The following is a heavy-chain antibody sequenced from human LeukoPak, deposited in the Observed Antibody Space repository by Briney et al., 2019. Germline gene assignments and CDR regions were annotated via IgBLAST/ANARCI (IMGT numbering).Heavy chain of an antibody. CDR1: GDSISSYY. D-gene: IGHD3-22*01. J-gene: IGHJ3*02. CDR2: IYYTGST. V-gene: IGHV4-59*01. CDR3: SRGGGSDSSPRINAFDI. Sequence: SETLSLTCNVSGDSISSYYWNWIRQPPGKGLEWIGYIYYTGSTDYNPSLKSRVITLVDTSKNQFSLKLSSVTAADTAVYYCSRGGGSDSSPRINAFDIWGQGTMLTVSS.